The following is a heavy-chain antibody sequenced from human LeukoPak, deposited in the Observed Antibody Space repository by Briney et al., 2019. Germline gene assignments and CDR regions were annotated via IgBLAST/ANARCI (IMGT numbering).Heavy chain of an antibody. CDR3: ARVDSGSYSAVVSFWKYYFDY. Sequence: PGGSLRLSCAASGFTFSSYWMHWVRQAPGKGLVWVSRINSDGSSTTYADSVKGRFTISRDNAKNSLYLQMNSLRAEDTAVYYCARVDSGSYSAVVSFWKYYFDYWGQGTLVTVSS. D-gene: IGHD1-26*01. V-gene: IGHV3-74*01. CDR1: GFTFSSYW. J-gene: IGHJ4*02. CDR2: INSDGSST.